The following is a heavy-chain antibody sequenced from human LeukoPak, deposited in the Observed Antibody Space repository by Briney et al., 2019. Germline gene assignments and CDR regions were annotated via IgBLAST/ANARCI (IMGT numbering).Heavy chain of an antibody. V-gene: IGHV3-9*01. Sequence: GGSLRLSCAASGFIFDDIDMHWVRQAPGKGLEWVSGISWSSEIIGYADSVEGRFSISRDNAKKSLYLQMDNLKTEDTALFYCVKEGYCSSSSCYREFDYWGQGTLVTVAS. CDR1: GFIFDDID. J-gene: IGHJ4*02. CDR2: ISWSSEII. D-gene: IGHD2-2*01. CDR3: VKEGYCSSSSCYREFDY.